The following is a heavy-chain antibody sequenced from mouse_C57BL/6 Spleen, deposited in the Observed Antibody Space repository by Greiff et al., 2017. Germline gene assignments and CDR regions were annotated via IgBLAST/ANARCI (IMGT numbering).Heavy chain of an antibody. CDR1: GYAFSSYW. Sequence: QVQLQQSGAELVKPGASVKISCKASGYAFSSYWMNWVKQRPGKGLAWIGQIYPGDGDTNYNGKFKGKATLTADKSSSTADMQLSSLTSEDSAVYCCARWGMRGYFDYWGEGTTLTVSS. CDR3: ARWGMRGYFDY. J-gene: IGHJ2*01. CDR2: IYPGDGDT. V-gene: IGHV1-80*01.